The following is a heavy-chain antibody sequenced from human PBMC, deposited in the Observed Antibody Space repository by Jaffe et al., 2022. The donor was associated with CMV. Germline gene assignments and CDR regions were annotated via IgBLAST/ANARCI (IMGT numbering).Heavy chain of an antibody. CDR1: GFTFSSYS. Sequence: EVQLVESGGGLVKPGGSLRLSCAASGFTFSSYSMNWVRQAPGKGLEWVSSISSSSSYIYYADSVKGRFTISRDNAKNSLYLQMNSLRAEDTAVYYCARVIGIAAAGGMADYWGQGTLVTVSS. D-gene: IGHD6-13*01. J-gene: IGHJ4*02. CDR3: ARVIGIAAAGGMADY. CDR2: ISSSSSYI. V-gene: IGHV3-21*01.